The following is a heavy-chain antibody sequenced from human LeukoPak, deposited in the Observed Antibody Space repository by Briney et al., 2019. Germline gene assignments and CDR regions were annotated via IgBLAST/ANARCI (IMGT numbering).Heavy chain of an antibody. D-gene: IGHD3-16*01. CDR2: IYYSGST. J-gene: IGHJ3*01. CDR3: ARRRLGDAFDV. Sequence: SETLSLPCTVSGGSINGYYWTWIRQPPGKGVDGVGYIYYSGSTNYNPSLKSRVTLSVHTSKNQFSLRLSSVTAADTAMYYCARRRLGDAFDVWGQGTMVAVSS. V-gene: IGHV4-59*08. CDR1: GGSINGYY.